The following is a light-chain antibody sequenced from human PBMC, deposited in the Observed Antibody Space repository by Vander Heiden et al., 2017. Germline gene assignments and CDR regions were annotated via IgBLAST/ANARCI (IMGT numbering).Light chain of an antibody. V-gene: IGKV1-5*03. CDR2: KES. Sequence: IHMMPSPSTLSASVGDTVTITCRAGQSVGFWLAWYQQKPGKAPNLLIYKESSLESGVPSRFSGKGSGTEFTLTISSLQPDDFAAYYCQKYNSYPWTFGQGTKLEIK. J-gene: IGKJ1*01. CDR1: QSVGFW. CDR3: QKYNSYPWT.